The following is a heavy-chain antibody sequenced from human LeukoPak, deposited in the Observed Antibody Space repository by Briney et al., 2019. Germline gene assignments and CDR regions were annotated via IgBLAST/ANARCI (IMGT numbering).Heavy chain of an antibody. D-gene: IGHD3-3*01. V-gene: IGHV1-8*01. CDR2: MNPNSGNT. CDR3: ARGAIWSGYWDY. J-gene: IGHJ4*02. CDR1: GYTFTRYD. Sequence: ASVKVSCKASGYTFTRYDINWVRQATGQGLEWMGWMNPNSGNTGYAQKFQGRVTMTRNTSISTAYMELSSLRSEDTAVYYCARGAIWSGYWDYWGQGTLVTVSS.